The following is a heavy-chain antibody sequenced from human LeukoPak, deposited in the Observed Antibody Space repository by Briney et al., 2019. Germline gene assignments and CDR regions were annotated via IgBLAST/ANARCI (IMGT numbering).Heavy chain of an antibody. J-gene: IGHJ3*02. V-gene: IGHV1-18*01. Sequence: ASVKVSCKASGYTFTNYGISWVRQAPGQGLEWMGWISTYNGNSNYAQKLQDRVTMTTDTSTTTAYMDLRSLRSDDTAVYHCAGAGGWAREDYRGDAFDIWGQGTMVTVSS. D-gene: IGHD4-11*01. CDR3: AGAGGWAREDYRGDAFDI. CDR2: ISTYNGNS. CDR1: GYTFTNYG.